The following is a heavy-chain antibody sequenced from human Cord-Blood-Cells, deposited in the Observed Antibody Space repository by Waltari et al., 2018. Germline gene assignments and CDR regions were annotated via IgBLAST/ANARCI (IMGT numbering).Heavy chain of an antibody. CDR2: IYYSGST. Sequence: QVQLQESGPGLVKPSETLSLTCTVSGGSISSYYWSWIRQPPGKGLEWIGYIYYSGSTNYHPSLKSRVTISVDTSKNQFSLKLSSVTAADTAVYYCARAISRDDVWSGYYDYWGQGTLVTVSS. CDR1: GGSISSYY. V-gene: IGHV4-59*01. D-gene: IGHD3-3*01. J-gene: IGHJ4*02. CDR3: ARAISRDDVWSGYYDY.